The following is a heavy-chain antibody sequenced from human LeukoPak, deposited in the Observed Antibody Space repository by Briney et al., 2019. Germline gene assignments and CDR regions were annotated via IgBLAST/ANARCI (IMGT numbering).Heavy chain of an antibody. J-gene: IGHJ4*02. Sequence: GGSLRLSCAASGFPFSSYAMSGVGQAPGKGLEGVSAISGSGGSTYYADSVKGRFTITRDHSKNPLYLQMHSLRAEDTAVYYCAKEAYYDFWSGYYYYFDYWGQGTLVTVSS. CDR1: GFPFSSYA. CDR3: AKEAYYDFWSGYYYYFDY. CDR2: ISGSGGST. V-gene: IGHV3-23*01. D-gene: IGHD3-3*01.